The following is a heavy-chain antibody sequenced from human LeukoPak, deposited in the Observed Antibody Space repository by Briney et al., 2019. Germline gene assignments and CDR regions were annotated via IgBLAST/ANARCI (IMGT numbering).Heavy chain of an antibody. CDR1: GGSISSYY. CDR3: ATARALYGDYELGY. D-gene: IGHD4-17*01. Sequence: SETLSLTCTVSGGSISSYYWSWIRQPPGKGLEWIGYIYYSGSTNYNPSLKSRVTISVDTSKNQFSLKLSSVTAADTAVYYCATARALYGDYELGYWGQGTLVTVSS. J-gene: IGHJ4*02. CDR2: IYYSGST. V-gene: IGHV4-59*08.